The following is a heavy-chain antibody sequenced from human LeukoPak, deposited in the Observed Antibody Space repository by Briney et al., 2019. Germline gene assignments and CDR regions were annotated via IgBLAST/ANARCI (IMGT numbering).Heavy chain of an antibody. CDR1: GGTFSSYA. D-gene: IGHD6-19*01. CDR2: IIPILGIA. J-gene: IGHJ4*02. V-gene: IGHV1-69*04. CDR3: ARAPGQQWLVIDY. Sequence: GASVKVSCKASGGTFSSYAISWVRQALGQGLEWMGRIIPILGIANYAQKFQGRVTITADKSTSTVYMELSSLRSEDTAVYYCARAPGQQWLVIDYWGQGTLVTVSS.